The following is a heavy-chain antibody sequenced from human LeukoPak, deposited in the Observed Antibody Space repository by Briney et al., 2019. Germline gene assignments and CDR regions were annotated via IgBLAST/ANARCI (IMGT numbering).Heavy chain of an antibody. Sequence: GGSLRLSCAASGFTISTYWMSWVRQAPGRGLEWVANIKQDGSEKFYVDSVKGRFTISRDNAKNSLYLQMNSLRAEDTAVYYCAKAGTTSWYLDYWGQGILVTVSS. V-gene: IGHV3-7*01. CDR1: GFTISTYW. CDR3: AKAGTTSWYLDY. D-gene: IGHD2-2*01. J-gene: IGHJ4*02. CDR2: IKQDGSEK.